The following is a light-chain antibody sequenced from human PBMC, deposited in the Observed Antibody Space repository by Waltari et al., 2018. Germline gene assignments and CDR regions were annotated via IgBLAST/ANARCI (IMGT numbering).Light chain of an antibody. Sequence: QSALTQPASVSGSPGQSITISCTGPSSDLGASNFGSWYQQPPGKVPKVIIYNVNERPSRVSSRFSGSKSGNTASLTISGLQAEDEADYYCGSYTGSDIYLFGTGTKVTVL. CDR2: NVN. CDR3: GSYTGSDIYL. CDR1: SSDLGASNF. J-gene: IGLJ1*01. V-gene: IGLV2-14*03.